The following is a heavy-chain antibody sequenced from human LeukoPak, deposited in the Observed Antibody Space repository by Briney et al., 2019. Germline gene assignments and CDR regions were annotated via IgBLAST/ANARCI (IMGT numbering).Heavy chain of an antibody. V-gene: IGHV4-59*10. CDR2: IYTSGST. D-gene: IGHD6-19*01. CDR1: GGSFSGYY. Sequence: SETLSLTCAVYGGSFSGYYWSWIRQPAGKGLEWIGRIYTSGSTNYNPSLKSRVTMSVDTSKNQFSLKLSSVTAADTAVYYCARAGKSGYSSGWYLHYYYMDVWGKGTTVTISS. J-gene: IGHJ6*03. CDR3: ARAGKSGYSSGWYLHYYYMDV.